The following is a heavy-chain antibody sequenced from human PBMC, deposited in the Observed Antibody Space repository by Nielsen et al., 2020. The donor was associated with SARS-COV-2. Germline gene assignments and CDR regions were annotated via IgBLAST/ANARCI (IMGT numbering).Heavy chain of an antibody. V-gene: IGHV3-23*01. CDR2: ISASGAST. CDR1: GFTFSNYV. CDR3: ARAPSGYYGMDV. J-gene: IGHJ6*02. D-gene: IGHD3-3*01. Sequence: GESLKISCAASGFTFSNYVMNWVRQSPGKGLEWVSAISASGASTYYADSVKGRFTISRDNSKNTLYLQMNSLEIEDTAVYYCARAPSGYYGMDVWGQGTTVTVSS.